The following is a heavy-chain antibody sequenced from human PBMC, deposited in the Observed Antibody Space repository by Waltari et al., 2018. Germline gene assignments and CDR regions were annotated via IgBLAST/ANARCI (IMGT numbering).Heavy chain of an antibody. Sequence: EVQLVESGGDLVQPGGSLRLSCAASEFSFRSSCLNWVRQAPGKGLEWVSYISSASSTIYYADSVKGRFTISRDNAKNSLYLQMNSLKDEDTAVYYCARDANSRFDYWGQGTLVTVSS. CDR2: ISSASSTI. J-gene: IGHJ4*02. CDR1: EFSFRSSC. V-gene: IGHV3-48*02. D-gene: IGHD6-13*01. CDR3: ARDANSRFDY.